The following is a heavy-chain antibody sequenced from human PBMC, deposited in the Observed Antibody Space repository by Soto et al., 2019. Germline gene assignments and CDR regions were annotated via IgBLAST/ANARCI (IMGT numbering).Heavy chain of an antibody. CDR3: AKAAWGPKYYCDY. V-gene: IGHV3-23*01. CDR2: ISSSGGKT. CDR1: GFTFSSYA. J-gene: IGHJ4*02. D-gene: IGHD7-27*01. Sequence: GGSLRLSCAASGFTFSSYAMSWVRQAPGKGLEWVSAISSSGGKTYYADSVKGRFTISRANSKNTLSLQMNSLRAEDTAVCYCAKAAWGPKYYCDYWGQGTLVRVSS.